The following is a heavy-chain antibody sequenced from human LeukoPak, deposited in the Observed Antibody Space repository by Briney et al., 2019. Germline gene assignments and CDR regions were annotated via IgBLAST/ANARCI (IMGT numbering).Heavy chain of an antibody. CDR1: GYSFTSYW. D-gene: IGHD2-15*01. CDR2: IYPGDSDT. Sequence: GESLKISCKGSGYSFTSYWIGWVRQMPGKGLEWMGIIYPGDSDTRYSPSFQGQVTISADKSISTAYLQWSGLKASDTAMYYCARRAPLGYCSGGSCHDAFDIWGQGTMVTVSS. J-gene: IGHJ3*02. V-gene: IGHV5-51*01. CDR3: ARRAPLGYCSGGSCHDAFDI.